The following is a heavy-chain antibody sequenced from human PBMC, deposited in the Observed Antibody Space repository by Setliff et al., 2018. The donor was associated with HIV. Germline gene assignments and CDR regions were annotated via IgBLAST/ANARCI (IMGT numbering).Heavy chain of an antibody. D-gene: IGHD3-3*01. CDR1: GYSISSGYY. Sequence: SETLSLTCTVSGYSISSGYYWGWIRQPPGKGLEWIGSIYHSGSTYYNPSLKSRVTISVDTSKNQFSLKLSSVTAADTAVYYCARATHSYNFWSGYYDRFDYWGQGTLVTVPQ. CDR3: ARATHSYNFWSGYYDRFDY. V-gene: IGHV4-38-2*02. CDR2: IYHSGST. J-gene: IGHJ4*02.